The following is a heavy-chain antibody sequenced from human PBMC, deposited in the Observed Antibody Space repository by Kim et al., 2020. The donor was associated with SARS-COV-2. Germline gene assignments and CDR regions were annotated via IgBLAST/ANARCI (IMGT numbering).Heavy chain of an antibody. CDR2: SRNKANRYST. CDR1: GFVFSDYY. CDR3: TRTIRFLDMDV. J-gene: IGHJ6*02. Sequence: GGSLRLSCAASGFVFSDYYIDWVHQAPGKGLEWVGRSRNKANRYSTDFAASVKGRFSFLRDNSKSIIYLQMNSLQAEDSAVYYCTRTIRFLDMDVWGQWTTVTVSS. V-gene: IGHV3-72*01. D-gene: IGHD3-3*01.